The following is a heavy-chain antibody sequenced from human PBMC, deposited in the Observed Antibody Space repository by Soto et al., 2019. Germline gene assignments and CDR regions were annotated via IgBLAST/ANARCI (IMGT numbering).Heavy chain of an antibody. D-gene: IGHD4-4*01. V-gene: IGHV4-39*01. Sequence: PSETLSLTCTVSGGSISSSSYYWGWIRQPPGKGLEWIGSIYYSGSTYYNPSLKSRVTISVDTSKNQFSLQLNSVTPEDTAVYYCARSPYSAVRAFDIWGQGTMVT. CDR1: GGSISSSSYY. CDR3: ARSPYSAVRAFDI. CDR2: IYYSGST. J-gene: IGHJ3*02.